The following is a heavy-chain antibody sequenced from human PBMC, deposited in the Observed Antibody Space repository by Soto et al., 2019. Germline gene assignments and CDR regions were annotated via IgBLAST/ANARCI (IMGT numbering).Heavy chain of an antibody. CDR1: GGSISSYY. V-gene: IGHV4-59*12. CDR3: ARGTDTSFFAL. D-gene: IGHD3-16*02. J-gene: IGHJ2*01. CDR2: MYYTGST. Sequence: SETLSLTCTVSGGSISSYYWSWIRQPPGKGLECIGYMYYTGSTNYNPSLKSRVTISIDTSKNHFSLKLTSVTAADTAVYYCARGTDTSFFALWGRGTLVTVSS.